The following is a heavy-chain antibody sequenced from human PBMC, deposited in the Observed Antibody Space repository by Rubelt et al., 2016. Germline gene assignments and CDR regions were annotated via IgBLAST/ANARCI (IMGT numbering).Heavy chain of an antibody. CDR3: AKEPFPWGYGYRSQS. D-gene: IGHD5-18*01. CDR1: GFTFSSHG. V-gene: IGHV3-30*18. CDR2: TSHDGTNK. J-gene: IGHJ5*02. Sequence: GGGVVQPGRSLRLSSAASGFTFSSHGMHWVRQAPGKGLEWVAVTSHDGTNKFYGDSVKGRFTISGDNSKNTLYLQMNNLRVDDTAVYFCAKEPFPWGYGYRSQSWGQGTLVTVSA.